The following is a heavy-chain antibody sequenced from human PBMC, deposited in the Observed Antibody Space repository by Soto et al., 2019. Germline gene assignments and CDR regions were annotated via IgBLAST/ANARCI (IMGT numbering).Heavy chain of an antibody. CDR1: GGSVTSGSSY. V-gene: IGHV4-39*01. D-gene: IGHD2-2*03. Sequence: SERLSLTCSVSGGSVTSGSSYWGWVRQAPGKGLEWIGDVFFMGNTWYNADLKARLTISVDTSNDQFSLRLSSVTAADTAFYFCVRLTSRRAAASHARSDYLDMWGPGTPVTVSS. CDR3: VRLTSRRAAASHARSDYLDM. J-gene: IGHJ1*01. CDR2: VFFMGNT.